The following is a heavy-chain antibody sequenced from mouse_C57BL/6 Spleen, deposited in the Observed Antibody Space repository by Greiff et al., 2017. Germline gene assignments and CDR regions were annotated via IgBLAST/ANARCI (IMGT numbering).Heavy chain of an antibody. D-gene: IGHD2-4*01. V-gene: IGHV1-55*01. J-gene: IGHJ2*01. CDR2: IYPGSGST. CDR1: GYTFTSYW. CDR3: ESRGYYDYGLYDFDY. Sequence: QVQLQQPGAELVKPGASVKMSCKASGYTFTSYWITWVKQRPGQGLEWIGDIYPGSGSTNYNEKFKSKATLTVDTSSSTAYMQLSSLTSEDSAVXYCESRGYYDYGLYDFDYWGQGTTLTVSS.